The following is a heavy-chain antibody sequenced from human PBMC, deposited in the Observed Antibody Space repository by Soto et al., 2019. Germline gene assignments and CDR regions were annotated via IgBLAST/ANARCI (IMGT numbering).Heavy chain of an antibody. J-gene: IGHJ4*02. V-gene: IGHV4-39*01. CDR2: IYYDGNT. CDR1: GDSITSSDHY. CDR3: VRSSISPRLFLYPFDS. Sequence: QLQLQASGPGLVKPSETLSLSCTVSGDSITSSDHYWGWIRQPPGRGLESIANIYYDGNTYYNPSLKSRVTISLDTSMNRCSLRLDSVTAADTAVYYCVRSSISPRLFLYPFDSWGQGTLVTVSS. D-gene: IGHD3-3*02.